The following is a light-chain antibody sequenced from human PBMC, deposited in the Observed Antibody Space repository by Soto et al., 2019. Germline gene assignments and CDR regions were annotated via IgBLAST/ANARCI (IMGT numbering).Light chain of an antibody. CDR2: GPS. CDR3: QQRNSWPPTFT. J-gene: IGKJ5*01. CDR1: QSVSSN. Sequence: EIVMTQSPATLSVSPGERATLSCRASQSVSSNLAWYQHKPGQAPRLLIYGPSTRATGIPARFSGSGSGTDFTLTISSLEPEDFAVYYCQQRNSWPPTFTFGQGTRLEIK. V-gene: IGKV3D-15*01.